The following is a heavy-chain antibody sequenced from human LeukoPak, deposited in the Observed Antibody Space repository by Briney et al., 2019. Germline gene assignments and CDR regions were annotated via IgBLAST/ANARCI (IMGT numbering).Heavy chain of an antibody. Sequence: GASVKVSCKDSGGTFSSYAISWVRQAPGQGLEWMGGIIPIFGTANYAQKFQGRVTITTDESTSTAYMELSSLRSEDTAVYYCASYYYDSSGYYVDYWGQGTLVTVSS. J-gene: IGHJ4*02. D-gene: IGHD3-22*01. V-gene: IGHV1-69*05. CDR1: GGTFSSYA. CDR3: ASYYYDSSGYYVDY. CDR2: IIPIFGTA.